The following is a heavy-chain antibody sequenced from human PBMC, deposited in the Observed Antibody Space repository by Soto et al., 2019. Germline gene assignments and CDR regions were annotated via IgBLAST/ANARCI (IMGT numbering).Heavy chain of an antibody. Sequence: GGSLRLSCAASGFTLSSYCMHWVRQAPGKGLEWVAVISYDGSNKYYADSVKGRFTISRDNSKNTLYLQMNSMRAEDTAVYYCAKGPVYYDFWSGYDYWGQGTLVTVSS. D-gene: IGHD3-3*01. J-gene: IGHJ4*02. CDR1: GFTLSSYC. V-gene: IGHV3-30*18. CDR2: ISYDGSNK. CDR3: AKGPVYYDFWSGYDY.